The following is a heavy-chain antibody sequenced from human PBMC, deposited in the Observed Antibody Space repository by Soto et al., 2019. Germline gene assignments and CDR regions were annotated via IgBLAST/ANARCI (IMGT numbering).Heavy chain of an antibody. J-gene: IGHJ4*02. CDR1: GYSFAGYW. Sequence: GESLPISCKGSGYSFAGYWITWVLQKPGKGLEWMGRIDPSDSQTYYSPSFRGHVTISATKSITTVFLQWSSLRASDTAMYYCARQIYDSDTGPNFQYYFDSWGQGTPVTVFS. V-gene: IGHV5-10-1*01. CDR2: IDPSDSQT. D-gene: IGHD3-22*01. CDR3: ARQIYDSDTGPNFQYYFDS.